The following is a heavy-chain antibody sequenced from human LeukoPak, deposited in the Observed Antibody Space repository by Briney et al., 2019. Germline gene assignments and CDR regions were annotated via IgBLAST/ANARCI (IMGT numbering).Heavy chain of an antibody. Sequence: PSETLSLTCAVYGGSFSGYYWSWIRQPPGKGLEWIGEINHSGSTNYNPSLKSRVTISVDTSKSQFSLKLSSVTAADTAVYYCARGRRWLQLRPLDYWGQGTLVTVSS. D-gene: IGHD5-12*01. CDR1: GGSFSGYY. V-gene: IGHV4-34*01. CDR2: INHSGST. CDR3: ARGRRWLQLRPLDY. J-gene: IGHJ4*02.